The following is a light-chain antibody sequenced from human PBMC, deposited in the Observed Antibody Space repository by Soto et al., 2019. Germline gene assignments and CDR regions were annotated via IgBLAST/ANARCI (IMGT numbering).Light chain of an antibody. CDR1: QSISSW. V-gene: IGKV1-5*03. CDR3: QQYNSYLYT. Sequence: DIQMTQSPSTLSASVGDRVTITCRASQSISSWLAWYQQKPGKAPNLLIYKASSLESGVPSRFSGSGSGTDFTLTISSLQPDDFATYYCQQYNSYLYTFGQGTKLEIK. CDR2: KAS. J-gene: IGKJ2*01.